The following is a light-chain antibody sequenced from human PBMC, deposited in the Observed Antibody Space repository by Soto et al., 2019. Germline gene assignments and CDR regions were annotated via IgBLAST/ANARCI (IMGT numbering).Light chain of an antibody. CDR2: GTS. CDR3: QHFDHWPLT. V-gene: IGKV3-15*01. CDR1: QSVRSN. Sequence: EIVMTQSPATLSLSPGDSATLSCRASQSVRSNLAWYQQKPGQAPRLLIYGTSKRATGVPARFSGRGSGTDFTLTISSLQSEDFAIYYCQHFDHWPLTFGGGTKVEIK. J-gene: IGKJ4*01.